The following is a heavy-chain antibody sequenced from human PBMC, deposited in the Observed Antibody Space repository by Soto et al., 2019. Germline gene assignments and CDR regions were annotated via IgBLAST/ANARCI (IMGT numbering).Heavy chain of an antibody. Sequence: GGSLRLSCAASGFTFSSYAMSWVRQAPGKGLEWVSSMSGAGRSSYDADSVKGRFTISRGNSKNTLYLQMNNLRAEDTALYYCAKGPIFGVENIYDYWGQGTLVTVSS. V-gene: IGHV3-23*01. D-gene: IGHD3-3*01. CDR2: MSGAGRSS. CDR3: AKGPIFGVENIYDY. J-gene: IGHJ4*02. CDR1: GFTFSSYA.